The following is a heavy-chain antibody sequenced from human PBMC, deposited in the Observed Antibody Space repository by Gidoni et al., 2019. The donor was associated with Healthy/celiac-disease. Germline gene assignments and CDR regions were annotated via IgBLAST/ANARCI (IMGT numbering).Heavy chain of an antibody. Sequence: QVQLQQWGAGLLKPSETLSLTCAVDGGSFSGYYWSWIRQPPGKGLEWIGEINHSGSTNYNPSLKSRVTISVDTSKNQFSLKPSSVTAADTAVYYCARAKYDFWSGYPPDYWGQGTLVTVSS. D-gene: IGHD3-3*01. CDR1: GGSFSGYY. CDR3: ARAKYDFWSGYPPDY. V-gene: IGHV4-34*01. CDR2: INHSGST. J-gene: IGHJ4*02.